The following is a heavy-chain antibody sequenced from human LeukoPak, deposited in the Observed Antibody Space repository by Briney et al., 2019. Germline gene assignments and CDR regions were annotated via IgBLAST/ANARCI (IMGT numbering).Heavy chain of an antibody. CDR2: INGDGTGT. Sequence: PGGSLRLSCAASGFTFSNYWMHWVRQAPGKGLVWVSRINGDGTGTSYADSVKGRFTISRDNAKNTLYPQMNSLRAEDTAVYYCAEGASPGAFDYWGQGTLVTVSS. D-gene: IGHD3-10*01. CDR3: AEGASPGAFDY. CDR1: GFTFSNYW. V-gene: IGHV3-74*01. J-gene: IGHJ4*02.